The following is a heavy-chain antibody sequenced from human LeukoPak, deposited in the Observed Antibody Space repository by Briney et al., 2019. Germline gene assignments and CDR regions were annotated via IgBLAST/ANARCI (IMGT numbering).Heavy chain of an antibody. CDR3: ARGGQYADHYYYMDV. V-gene: IGHV5-51*01. CDR2: IYPGDSDT. J-gene: IGHJ6*03. CDR1: GYSFTSYW. D-gene: IGHD3-16*01. Sequence: GESLKISCKGSGYSFTSYWIGWVRQMPGKGLEWMGIIYPGDSDTRYSPSFQGQVTISADKSISTAYLQWSSLKASDTAMYYCARGGQYADHYYYMDVWGKGTTVTVSS.